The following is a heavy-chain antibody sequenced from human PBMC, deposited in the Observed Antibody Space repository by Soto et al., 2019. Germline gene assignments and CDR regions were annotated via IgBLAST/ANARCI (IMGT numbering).Heavy chain of an antibody. D-gene: IGHD6-19*01. CDR3: ARIWAGRFDY. CDR1: GFPFSSFG. V-gene: IGHV3-66*01. CDR2: IYSGGNT. J-gene: IGHJ4*02. Sequence: GGSLRLPCAASGFPFSSFGMHWVRQAPGKGLEWVSVIYSGGNTYYADSVKGRFTISRDNSKNTVYLQMNSLRAEDTAVYYCARIWAGRFDYWGLGTLVTSPQ.